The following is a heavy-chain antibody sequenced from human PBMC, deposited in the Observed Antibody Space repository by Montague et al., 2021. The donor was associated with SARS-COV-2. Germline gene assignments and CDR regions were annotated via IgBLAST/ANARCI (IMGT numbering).Heavy chain of an antibody. J-gene: IGHJ4*02. CDR1: GDSISSYY. CDR2: IDFSGTT. CDR3: ERDARGGDFGGY. Sequence: SETRSLTCTVSGDSISSYYWSWIRQSPGKGLEWIGKIDFSGTTNYNPSLKSRVTISVDTSKNQFSLQLSSVTAADAAVYYCERDARGGDFGGYWGQGILVTVSS. V-gene: IGHV4-59*01. D-gene: IGHD2-21*02.